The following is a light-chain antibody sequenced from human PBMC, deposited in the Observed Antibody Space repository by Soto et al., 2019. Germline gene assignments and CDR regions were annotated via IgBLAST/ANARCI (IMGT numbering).Light chain of an antibody. CDR3: QQYYTNSPYT. J-gene: IGKJ2*01. CDR1: QSINIW. V-gene: IGKV1-5*03. CDR2: KAS. Sequence: DIQMTQSPSTLSATVGDRVTITCRASQSINIWLAWYQQKPGKAPKVLIYKASNLQSGVPSRFSGSGSGTEFTLTIRCLQPDDFATYYCQQYYTNSPYTFGQGTRVEMK.